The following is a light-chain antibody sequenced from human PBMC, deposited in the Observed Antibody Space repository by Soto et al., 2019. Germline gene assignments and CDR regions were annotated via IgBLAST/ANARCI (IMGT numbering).Light chain of an antibody. CDR1: QSVSSN. CDR3: QQYNVWPLT. CDR2: VAS. V-gene: IGKV3-15*01. Sequence: EIVMTQSPATLSVSPGERATLSCRASQSVSSNLAWYQQKPCQTPKLLIYVASTRATGIPARFSGSGSGTEFTLTISSLQSENFAVYYCQQYNVWPLTFGGGNKVEFK. J-gene: IGKJ4*01.